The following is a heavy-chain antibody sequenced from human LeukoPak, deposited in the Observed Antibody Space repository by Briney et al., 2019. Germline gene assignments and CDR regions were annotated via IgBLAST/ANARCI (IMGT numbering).Heavy chain of an antibody. D-gene: IGHD3-16*02. CDR1: GHTFTGYY. CDR3: ARDGGGITFGGVIVRPDY. Sequence: GASVKVSCKASGHTFTGYYMHWVRQAPGQGLEWMGRINPNSGGTNYAQKFQGRVTMTRGTSISTAYMELSRLRSDDTAVYYCARDGGGITFGGVIVRPDYWGQGTLVAVSS. CDR2: INPNSGGT. J-gene: IGHJ4*02. V-gene: IGHV1-2*06.